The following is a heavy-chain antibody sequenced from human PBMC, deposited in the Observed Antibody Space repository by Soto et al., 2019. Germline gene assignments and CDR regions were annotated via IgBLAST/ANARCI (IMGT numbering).Heavy chain of an antibody. Sequence: QVHLVESGGGVVQPGRSLRLSCAASGFSFTDFGVHWVRQSPGKGLERVAVIWYGGKKTNYVDSVKGRFIISRDISKNMVYLQMNSLRDEDTAVYYCAREHAPPDFDYWGQGTLVTVSS. CDR1: GFSFTDFG. CDR2: IWYGGKKT. CDR3: AREHAPPDFDY. J-gene: IGHJ4*02. V-gene: IGHV3-33*01.